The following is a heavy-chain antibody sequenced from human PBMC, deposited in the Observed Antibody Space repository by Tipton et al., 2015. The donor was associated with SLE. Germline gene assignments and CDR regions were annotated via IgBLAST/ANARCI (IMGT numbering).Heavy chain of an antibody. D-gene: IGHD3-10*01. J-gene: IGHJ4*02. CDR3: ARGLAMVRGDSMDY. CDR2: FSYTGGS. V-gene: IGHV4-59*08. CDR1: GGSVSSNF. Sequence: TLSLTCTVSGGSVSSNFWTWIRQPPGKELQWIGYFSYTGGSNYNPSLKSRVSMSVDMSKNQFSLKLSSVTAADTAVYYCARGLAMVRGDSMDYWGQGTLVTVSS.